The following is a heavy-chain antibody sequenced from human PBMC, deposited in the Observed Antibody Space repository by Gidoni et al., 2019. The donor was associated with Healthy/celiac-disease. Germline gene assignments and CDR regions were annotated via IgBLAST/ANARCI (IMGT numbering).Heavy chain of an antibody. J-gene: IGHJ5*02. CDR1: GFTFSSYA. CDR3: AKYKAPLTAPAVGWFDP. V-gene: IGHV3-23*01. CDR2: ISGSGGST. Sequence: EVQLLESGGGLVQPGGSLRLSCAASGFTFSSYAMSWVRQAPGKGLEWVSAISGSGGSTYYADSVKGRFTISRDNSKNTLYLQMNSLRAEDTAVYYCAKYKAPLTAPAVGWFDPWGQGTLVTVSS. D-gene: IGHD2-21*02.